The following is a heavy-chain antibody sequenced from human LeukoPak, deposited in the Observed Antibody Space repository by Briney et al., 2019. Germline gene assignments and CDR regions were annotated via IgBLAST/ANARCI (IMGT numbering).Heavy chain of an antibody. Sequence: GGSRSLSWEAPGLTLSRHWLPWVRQPPGKGLVWLSRIIDDGRSTTYADSVKGRFTVSRDNAKNTLYLQMHSLRVEDTAVYYCAGDEGDSYGTYWYFDLWGRGTLVTVSS. D-gene: IGHD5-18*01. V-gene: IGHV3-74*01. CDR1: GLTLSRHW. CDR2: IIDDGRST. J-gene: IGHJ2*01. CDR3: AGDEGDSYGTYWYFDL.